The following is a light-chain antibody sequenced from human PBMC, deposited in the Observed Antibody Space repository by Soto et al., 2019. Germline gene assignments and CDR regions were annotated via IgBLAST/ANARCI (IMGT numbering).Light chain of an antibody. CDR1: QSVSSN. Sequence: EIVMTQSPATLSVSPGERATLSCRASQSVSSNLVWYQQKPGQAPRLLIYGASIRATGIPARFSGSGSGTEFTLTISSLQSEDFAVYYCQQYNNWTLTFGGGTKVEIK. V-gene: IGKV3-15*01. CDR3: QQYNNWTLT. CDR2: GAS. J-gene: IGKJ4*01.